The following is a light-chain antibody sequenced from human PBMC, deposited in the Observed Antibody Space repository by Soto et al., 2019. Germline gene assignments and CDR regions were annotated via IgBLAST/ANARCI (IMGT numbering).Light chain of an antibody. V-gene: IGLV3-21*02. J-gene: IGLJ3*02. CDR3: QVWDSSSDHPGV. CDR2: DDS. CDR1: NIGSKS. Sequence: SCELTQPPSVSVAPGQTARITCGGNNIGSKSVHWYQQKPGPAPVMVVYDDSDRHSGSPKRFSGSNSGNTATLTISRVEAGDEADYYCQVWDSSSDHPGVFGGGTKLTVL.